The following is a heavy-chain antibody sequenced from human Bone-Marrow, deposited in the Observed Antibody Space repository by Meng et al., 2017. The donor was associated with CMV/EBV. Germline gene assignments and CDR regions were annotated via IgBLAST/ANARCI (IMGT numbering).Heavy chain of an antibody. Sequence: SGGSVTSGSYYWSWIRQPTGKGLEWIGYIYYTGSTKYNPSLKSRVTISLDRTKNHFSLNLTSVTAADTAVYYCARDGVAKSLPFEYWGQGTLVTVSS. CDR1: GGSVTSGSYY. CDR3: ARDGVAKSLPFEY. CDR2: IYYTGST. D-gene: IGHD3-10*01. J-gene: IGHJ4*02. V-gene: IGHV4-61*01.